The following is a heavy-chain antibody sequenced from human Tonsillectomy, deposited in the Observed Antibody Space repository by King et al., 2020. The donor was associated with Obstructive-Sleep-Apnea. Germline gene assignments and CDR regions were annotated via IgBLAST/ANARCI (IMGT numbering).Heavy chain of an antibody. CDR1: GYTFSDYY. Sequence: HVQLVQSGAEVKKPGASVKVACKTSGYTFSDYYMHWVRQAPGQRLEYMGWINPNSGGTKYAEKFQGRVTMTKDTSTSTVYMERSSLRSDDTAVYYCARDLFCDFWGQGTLVTVSS. CDR3: ARDLFCDF. V-gene: IGHV1-2*02. J-gene: IGHJ4*02. CDR2: INPNSGGT. D-gene: IGHD2/OR15-2a*01.